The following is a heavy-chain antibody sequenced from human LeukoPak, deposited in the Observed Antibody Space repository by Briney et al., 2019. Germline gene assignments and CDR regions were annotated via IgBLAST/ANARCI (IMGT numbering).Heavy chain of an antibody. D-gene: IGHD3-9*01. V-gene: IGHV1-8*03. J-gene: IGHJ5*02. CDR1: GYTFTSYD. CDR3: ARVINYDILTGYYNWFDP. Sequence: ASVKVSCKASGYTFTSYDINWVRQATGQGLEWMGWMNPNSGNTGYAQKFQGRVTITRNTSISTAYMELSSLRSEDTAVYYCARVINYDILTGYYNWFDPWGQGTLVTVSS. CDR2: MNPNSGNT.